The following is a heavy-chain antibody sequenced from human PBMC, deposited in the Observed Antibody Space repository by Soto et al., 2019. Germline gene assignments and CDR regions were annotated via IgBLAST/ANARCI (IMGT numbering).Heavy chain of an antibody. Sequence: GGSLRLSCGASGFTFRTYWLSWVRQVPGKGLEWVANINQDGSEKNYVDSVKGRFTISRDNAKNSLHLQMSSLRAEDTALYYCARDGSTSWYSYDYHGLDVWGQGTTVTVAS. D-gene: IGHD5-18*01. CDR2: INQDGSEK. V-gene: IGHV3-7*05. CDR3: ARDGSTSWYSYDYHGLDV. J-gene: IGHJ6*02. CDR1: GFTFRTYW.